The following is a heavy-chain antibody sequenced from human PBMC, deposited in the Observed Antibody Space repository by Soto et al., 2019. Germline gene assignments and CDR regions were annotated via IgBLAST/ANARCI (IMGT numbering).Heavy chain of an antibody. D-gene: IGHD3-16*01. Sequence: EVQLLESGGGLVQPGGSLRLSCAASGFTFGTYAMKWLRQAPGRGLECVSFISGSGRTTYYADSVKGRFTVSRDNSTNTVYLQMNCLRAEDTALYYCAKFRGPSYSYYYMDVCGKGTTVTVSS. CDR2: ISGSGRTT. CDR3: AKFRGPSYSYYYMDV. J-gene: IGHJ6*03. V-gene: IGHV3-23*01. CDR1: GFTFGTYA.